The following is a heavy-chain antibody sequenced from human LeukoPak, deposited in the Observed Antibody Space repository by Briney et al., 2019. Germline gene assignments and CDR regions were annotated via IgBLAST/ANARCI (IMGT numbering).Heavy chain of an antibody. V-gene: IGHV3-23*01. CDR3: AKGAGYSSGWLYYFDY. Sequence: PGGSLRLSCAASGFTFSSYAMSWVRQAPGKGLEWVSAISGSGGSTYCADSVKGRFTISRGNSKNTLYLQMNSLRAEDTAVYYCAKGAGYSSGWLYYFDYWGQGTLVTVSS. J-gene: IGHJ4*02. CDR2: ISGSGGST. D-gene: IGHD6-19*01. CDR1: GFTFSSYA.